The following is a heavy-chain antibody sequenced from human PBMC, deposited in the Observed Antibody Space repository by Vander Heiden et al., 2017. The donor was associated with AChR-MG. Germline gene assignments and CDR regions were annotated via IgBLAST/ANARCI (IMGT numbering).Heavy chain of an antibody. D-gene: IGHD6-13*01. Sequence: QVQLQQWGAGLLKPSETLSLTCAVYGGSFSGYYWSWIRQPPGKVLEWIGEINHSGSTNYNPSLKSRVTISVDTSKNQFSLKLSSVTAADTAVYYCARGRRGSSWPFDYWGHGTLVTVSS. CDR1: GGSFSGYY. J-gene: IGHJ4*01. V-gene: IGHV4-34*01. CDR3: ARGRRGSSWPFDY. CDR2: INHSGST.